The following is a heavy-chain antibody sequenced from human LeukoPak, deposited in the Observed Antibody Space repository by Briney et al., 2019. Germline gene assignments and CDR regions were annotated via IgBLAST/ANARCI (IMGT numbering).Heavy chain of an antibody. CDR2: IYSGGST. Sequence: GGSLRLSCAASGFIVSSNYMSWVRQAPGKGLEWVSIIYSGGSTYYADSVKGRFTIPRDNSKNTLYLQMNSLRAEDTAVYYYARGCGSSRTPYYYMDVWGKGTTVTVSS. V-gene: IGHV3-53*01. D-gene: IGHD2-2*01. CDR1: GFIVSSNY. CDR3: ARGCGSSRTPYYYMDV. J-gene: IGHJ6*03.